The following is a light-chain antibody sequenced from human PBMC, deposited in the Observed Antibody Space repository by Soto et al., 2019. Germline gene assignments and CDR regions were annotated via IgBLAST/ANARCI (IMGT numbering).Light chain of an antibody. CDR1: QNIYIW. J-gene: IGKJ1*01. Sequence: DLQMTQSPSTLSASVGDRVTITCRASQNIYIWLAWYQQKPGKAPKLLIYDASSLGSGVPSRFSGSGSGTEFTLTISSLQPDDFATYYCQQYNSYLTWTFGQGTKVEIK. CDR2: DAS. V-gene: IGKV1-5*01. CDR3: QQYNSYLTWT.